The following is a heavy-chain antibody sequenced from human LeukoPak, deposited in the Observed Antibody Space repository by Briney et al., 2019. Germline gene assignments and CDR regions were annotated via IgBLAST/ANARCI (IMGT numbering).Heavy chain of an antibody. CDR3: ARGSGSYTRPVDC. J-gene: IGHJ4*02. Sequence: GGSLRLSCAASGFTFNNYEMNWVRQAPGKGLEWVSSISSSSSYTFYADSVKGRFTISRDNAKNTVYLQMNSLRAEDTAVYYCARGSGSYTRPVDCWGQGSLVTVSS. D-gene: IGHD1-26*01. V-gene: IGHV3-21*01. CDR1: GFTFNNYE. CDR2: ISSSSSYT.